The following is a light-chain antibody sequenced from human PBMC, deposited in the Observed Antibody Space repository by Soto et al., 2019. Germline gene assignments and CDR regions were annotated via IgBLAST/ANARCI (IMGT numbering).Light chain of an antibody. CDR1: SSNIGNNA. CDR2: DNI. J-gene: IGLJ3*02. V-gene: IGLV1-44*01. Sequence: QSVLTQPPSASGTPGQRVTISCSGSSSNIGNNAVNWYQQFPGTAPKLLIYDNIQRPSGVPDRFSGSKSGTSASLAISWLQSEDEADYYCAAWGDNLNGWVFGGGTKLNVL. CDR3: AAWGDNLNGWV.